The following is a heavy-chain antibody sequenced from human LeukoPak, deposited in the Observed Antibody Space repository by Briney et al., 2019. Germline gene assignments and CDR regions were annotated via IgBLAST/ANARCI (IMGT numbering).Heavy chain of an antibody. J-gene: IGHJ4*02. Sequence: SVKVSSKASGGTFSSYAISWVRQAPGQGLEWMGRIIPILGIANYAQKFQGRVTITADKSTSTAYMELSSLRSEDTAVYYCATTGGGYNGDYWGQGTLVTVSS. CDR3: ATTGGGYNGDY. CDR2: IIPILGIA. D-gene: IGHD5-24*01. CDR1: GGTFSSYA. V-gene: IGHV1-69*04.